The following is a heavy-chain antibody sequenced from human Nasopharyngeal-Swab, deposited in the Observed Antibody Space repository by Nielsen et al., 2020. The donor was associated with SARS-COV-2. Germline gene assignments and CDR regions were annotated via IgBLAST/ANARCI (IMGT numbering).Heavy chain of an antibody. D-gene: IGHD3-9*01. Sequence: WVRQAPEQGLEWMGWINTNTGNPTYAQGFTGRFVFPLDTSVSTAYLQISSLKAEDTAVYYCARGHDTSDYWGQGTLVTASS. CDR2: INTNTGNP. CDR3: ARGHDTSDY. V-gene: IGHV7-4-1*02. J-gene: IGHJ4*02.